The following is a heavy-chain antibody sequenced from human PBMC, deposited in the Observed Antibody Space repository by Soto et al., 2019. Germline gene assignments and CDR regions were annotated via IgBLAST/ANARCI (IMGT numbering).Heavy chain of an antibody. D-gene: IGHD6-13*01. CDR3: NSPTGFDY. V-gene: IGHV4-39*07. Sequence: PSETLSLTCTVSGGSVSYSSYYWGWIRQPPGKGLECIGSIYYSGSTYYNPSLKSRVTISVDTSKNQFSLRAKDTAVYYCATLYTNSPTGFDYWGQGTLVTVSS. CDR1: GGSVSYSSYY. CDR2: IYYSGST. J-gene: IGHJ4*02.